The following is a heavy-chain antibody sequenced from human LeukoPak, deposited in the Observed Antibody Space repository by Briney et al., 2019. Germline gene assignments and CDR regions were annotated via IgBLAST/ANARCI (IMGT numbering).Heavy chain of an antibody. J-gene: IGHJ4*02. CDR2: ISYDGSNK. CDR3: TKGVLGRTQSISAGFDY. Sequence: GRSQRLSCAASGFIFSNYGMHWVRQAPGKGLEWVAVISYDGSNKYYGDSVKGRFTISRDNSKNTLYLQMNSLRAEDTAVYYCTKGVLGRTQSISAGFDYWGQGTLVTVSS. V-gene: IGHV3-30*18. CDR1: GFIFSNYG. D-gene: IGHD7-27*01.